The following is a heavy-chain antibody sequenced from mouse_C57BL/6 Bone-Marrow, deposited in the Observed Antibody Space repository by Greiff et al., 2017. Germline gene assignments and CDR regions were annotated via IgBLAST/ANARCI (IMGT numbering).Heavy chain of an antibody. V-gene: IGHV6-6*01. CDR3: TKEAYYSDWGCAY. J-gene: IGHJ3*01. Sequence: EVMLVESGGGLVQPGGSMKLSCAASGFTFSDAWMDWVRQSPEKGLEWVAEIRNKANNHSTYYAESVKGRFTSSRDDSKSRVYLQMNSLRAEYTGIYYCTKEAYYSDWGCAYWGQVTLVTVSA. CDR1: GFTFSDAW. D-gene: IGHD2-12*01. CDR2: IRNKANNHST.